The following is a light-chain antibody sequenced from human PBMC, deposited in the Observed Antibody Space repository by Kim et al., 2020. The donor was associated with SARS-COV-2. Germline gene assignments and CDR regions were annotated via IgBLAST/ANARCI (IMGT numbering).Light chain of an antibody. J-gene: IGKJ4*01. CDR2: GAS. CDR3: QQYNNWPPLT. V-gene: IGKV3-15*01. Sequence: EIVMTQSPATLSVSPGERATLSCGASQSVSSNLAWYQQKPGQAPGLLIYGASTRATGIPARFSGSGSGTEFTLTISSLQSEDFAVYYCQQYNNWPPLTFGGGTKLEI. CDR1: QSVSSN.